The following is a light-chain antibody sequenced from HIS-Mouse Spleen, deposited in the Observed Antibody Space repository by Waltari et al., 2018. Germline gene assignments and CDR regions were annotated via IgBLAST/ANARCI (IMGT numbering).Light chain of an antibody. CDR2: EGS. CDR3: CSYAGSSTWV. J-gene: IGLJ3*02. V-gene: IGLV2-23*01. Sequence: QSALTQPASVSGSPGQSITISCTGTSSEGGRYTLLSWYQQHPGKAPKLMIYEGSKRPSGVSNRFSGSKSGNTASLTISGLQAEDEADYYCCSYAGSSTWVFGGGTKLTVL. CDR1: SSEGGRYTL.